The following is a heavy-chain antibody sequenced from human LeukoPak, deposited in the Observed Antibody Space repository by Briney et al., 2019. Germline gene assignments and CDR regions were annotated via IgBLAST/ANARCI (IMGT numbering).Heavy chain of an antibody. CDR1: GGSISISNYY. J-gene: IGHJ4*02. V-gene: IGHV4-39*01. Sequence: PSETLSLTCTVSGGSISISNYYWGWIRQPPGRGLEWIGSISYSGTYYNPSLKSRLTISVDTFKNHFSLNLRSVTAADTAVYYCARRTSNPVGAIDYWGQGTLVTVSS. CDR2: ISYSGT. CDR3: ARRTSNPVGAIDY. D-gene: IGHD1-26*01.